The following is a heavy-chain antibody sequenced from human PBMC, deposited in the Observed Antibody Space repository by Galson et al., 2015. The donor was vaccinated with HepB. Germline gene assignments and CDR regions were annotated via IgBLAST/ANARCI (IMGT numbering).Heavy chain of an antibody. Sequence: SLRLSCAASGFTFSSYTMNWVRQAPGKGLEWVSSIRSSSSYIYYADSVKGRFTLSRDNAKNSLYLQMNSLRAEDTAVYYCARDPIVWFGTHGDYLGQGNLVTVSS. CDR2: IRSSSSYI. J-gene: IGHJ4*02. D-gene: IGHD3-10*01. CDR3: ARDPIVWFGTHGDY. V-gene: IGHV3-21*01. CDR1: GFTFSSYT.